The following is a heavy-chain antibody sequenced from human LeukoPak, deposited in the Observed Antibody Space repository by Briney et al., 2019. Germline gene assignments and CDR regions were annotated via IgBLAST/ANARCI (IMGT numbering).Heavy chain of an antibody. D-gene: IGHD5-24*01. V-gene: IGHV3-23*01. CDR3: TKRPSTDGYNS. CDR2: ISGSGDNT. Sequence: PGGSLRLSCAVSGFTFSTYAMSWVRQAPGKGLEWVSVISGSGDNTYYAAPVKGRFTISRDNFKNTLYLQMNSLRAEDTALYYCTKRPSTDGYNSWGQGTLVTVSS. CDR1: GFTFSTYA. J-gene: IGHJ5*02.